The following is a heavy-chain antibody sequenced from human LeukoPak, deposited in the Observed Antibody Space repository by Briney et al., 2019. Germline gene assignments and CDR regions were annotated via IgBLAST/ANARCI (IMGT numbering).Heavy chain of an antibody. Sequence: SETLSLTCAVYGGSFSGYYWSWIRQPPGKGLEWIGYIYHSGSTYYNPSLKSRVTISVDRSKNQFSLKLSSVTAADTAVYYCAREGSRRFDPWGQGTLVTVSS. CDR1: GGSFSGYY. D-gene: IGHD2-2*01. CDR3: AREGSRRFDP. V-gene: IGHV4-34*01. J-gene: IGHJ5*02. CDR2: IYHSGST.